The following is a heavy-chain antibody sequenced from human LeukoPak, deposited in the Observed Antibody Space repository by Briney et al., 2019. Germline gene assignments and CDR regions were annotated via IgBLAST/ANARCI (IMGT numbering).Heavy chain of an antibody. V-gene: IGHV1-24*01. CDR2: FDPEDGET. CDR3: ATGGSGSYLPYYMAV. CDR1: GYTLTELS. Sequence: ASVKVSCKVSGYTLTELSMHWVRQAPGKGLEWMGGFDPEDGETIYAQKFQGRVTMTEDTSTDTAYMELSSLRSEDTAVYYCATGGSGSYLPYYMAVWGKGTTVTVSS. D-gene: IGHD1-26*01. J-gene: IGHJ6*03.